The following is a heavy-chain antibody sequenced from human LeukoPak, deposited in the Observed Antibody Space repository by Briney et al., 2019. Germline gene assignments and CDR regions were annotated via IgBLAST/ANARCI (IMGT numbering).Heavy chain of an antibody. D-gene: IGHD6-19*01. J-gene: IGHJ6*04. CDR1: GYTFTSYG. Sequence: ASVKVSCKASGYTFTSYGISWVRQAPGQGLEWMGWISAYNGNTNYAQKLQGRVTMATDTSTSTAYMELRSLRSDDTAVYYCARDRIAVAGTNYYYGMDVWGKGTTVTVSS. CDR2: ISAYNGNT. CDR3: ARDRIAVAGTNYYYGMDV. V-gene: IGHV1-18*04.